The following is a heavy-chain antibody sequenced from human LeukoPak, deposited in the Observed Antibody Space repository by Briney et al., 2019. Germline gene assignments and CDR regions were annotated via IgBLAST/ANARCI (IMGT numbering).Heavy chain of an antibody. D-gene: IGHD3-3*01. J-gene: IGHJ4*02. V-gene: IGHV3-72*01. Sequence: PGGSLRLSCAASGFTFSAHYMGWVRQAPGKGLEWVGRIREKDNSYTTVYAASVKGRFTISRDDSTNSVFLQMNSLKTEDTAVYYCAKAFCSEKQCTLDYWGQGTLVTVSS. CDR3: AKAFCSEKQCTLDY. CDR1: GFTFSAHY. CDR2: IREKDNSYTT.